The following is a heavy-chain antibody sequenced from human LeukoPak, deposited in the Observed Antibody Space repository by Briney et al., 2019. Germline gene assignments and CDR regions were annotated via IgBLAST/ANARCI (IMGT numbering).Heavy chain of an antibody. J-gene: IGHJ3*02. CDR1: GFTFSDNY. Sequence: PGGSLRLSCAASGFTFSDNYMSWIRQAPGKGLEWISYISSSRTYTNYADSVKGRFTISRDNAKNSLYLQMNSLRAEDTAVYYCARLFVGVRLSSGWPSGTFDIWGQGIMVTVSS. D-gene: IGHD6-19*01. V-gene: IGHV3-11*06. CDR3: ARLFVGVRLSSGWPSGTFDI. CDR2: ISSSRTYT.